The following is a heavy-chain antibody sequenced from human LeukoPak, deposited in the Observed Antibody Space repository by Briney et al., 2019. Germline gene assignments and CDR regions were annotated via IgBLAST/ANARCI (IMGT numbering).Heavy chain of an antibody. J-gene: IGHJ4*02. D-gene: IGHD3-9*01. CDR2: IYSGGDT. CDR3: ARAILLTGSEYYFDS. Sequence: GGSLRLSCAASSFPVTDNYMGWVRQAPGRGLEWVSLIYSGGDTYYADSVKGRFTISRDTSKNTVYLHMNSLRPDDTATYYCARAILLTGSEYYFDSWGQGTLVTVSS. CDR1: SFPVTDNY. V-gene: IGHV3-53*01.